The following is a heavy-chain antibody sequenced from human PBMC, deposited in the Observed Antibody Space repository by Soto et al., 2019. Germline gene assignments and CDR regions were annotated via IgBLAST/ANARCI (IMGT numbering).Heavy chain of an antibody. CDR1: GFTVSSNY. V-gene: IGHV3-53*02. J-gene: IGHJ6*02. CDR3: ASAPRRYYYGMDV. Sequence: EVQLVETGGGLIQPGGSLRLSCAASGFTVSSNYMSWVRQAPGKGLEWVSVIYSGGSTYYADSVKGRFTISRDNSKNTLYLQMSSLRAEDTAVYYCASAPRRYYYGMDVWGQGTTVTVSS. CDR2: IYSGGST. D-gene: IGHD6-6*01.